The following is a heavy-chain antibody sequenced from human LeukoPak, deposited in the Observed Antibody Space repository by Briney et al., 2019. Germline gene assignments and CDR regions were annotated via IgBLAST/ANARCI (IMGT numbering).Heavy chain of an antibody. CDR2: IFGDGPGL. V-gene: IGHV3-21*06. D-gene: IGHD5/OR15-5a*01. Sequence: GGSLRLSCEASGFSFSASSMNWVRQAPGKRLEWVSSIFGDGPGLYYADSVKGRFTISRDNGKNSVYLEMNSLRDDDTAVYYCTREGGSTDAGFWGQGTLVTVSS. CDR3: TREGGSTDAGF. CDR1: GFSFSASS. J-gene: IGHJ4*02.